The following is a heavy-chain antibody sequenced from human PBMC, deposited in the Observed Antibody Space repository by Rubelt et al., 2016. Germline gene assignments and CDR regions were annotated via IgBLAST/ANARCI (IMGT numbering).Heavy chain of an antibody. V-gene: IGHV3-20*04. CDR2: INWNGGSI. Sequence: EMQLLESGGGLVQPGGSLRLSCGASGFTLSSNVMRWVRQAPGKGLEWVSGINWNGGSIGHADSVKGRFTISRDNAKYSRYLQMNSLRVEDTALYYCARRGGDSGSYYHFDYWGQGTQVTVSS. D-gene: IGHD3-10*01. CDR1: GFTLSSNV. J-gene: IGHJ4*02. CDR3: ARRGGDSGSYYHFDY.